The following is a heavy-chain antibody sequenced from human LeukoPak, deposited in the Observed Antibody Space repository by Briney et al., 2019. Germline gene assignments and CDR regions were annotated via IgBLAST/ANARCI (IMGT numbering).Heavy chain of an antibody. V-gene: IGHV1-18*01. CDR3: AGDLYEYCSSTSCFNYYYYGMDV. J-gene: IGHJ6*02. D-gene: IGHD2-2*01. Sequence: ASVKVSCKASGYTFTSYGISWVRQAPGQGLEWMGWISAYNGNTNYAQKLQGRVTMTTDTSTSTAYMELRSLRSDDTAVYYCAGDLYEYCSSTSCFNYYYYGMDVWGQGTTVTVSS. CDR2: ISAYNGNT. CDR1: GYTFTSYG.